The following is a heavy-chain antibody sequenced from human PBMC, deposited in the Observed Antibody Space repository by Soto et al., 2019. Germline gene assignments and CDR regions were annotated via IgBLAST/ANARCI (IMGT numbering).Heavy chain of an antibody. V-gene: IGHV4-34*01. Sequence: PAETLSLTCAVYGWSFSGYYWSCVRHPPGKGLEWIVEINHSGSTNYNPSLKSRVTISVDTSKNQFSLKLSSVTAADTAVYYCARTSGSYHSLGYFDYWGQGTLVTVSS. CDR2: INHSGST. D-gene: IGHD1-26*01. J-gene: IGHJ4*02. CDR1: GWSFSGYY. CDR3: ARTSGSYHSLGYFDY.